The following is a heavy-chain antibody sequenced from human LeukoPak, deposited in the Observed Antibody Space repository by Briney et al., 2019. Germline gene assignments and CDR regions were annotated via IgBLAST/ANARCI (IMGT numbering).Heavy chain of an antibody. J-gene: IGHJ3*01. CDR2: IAPISGTP. CDR1: GCTFTHFV. CDR3: AREGEYYAESGNLIDAADV. D-gene: IGHD3-10*01. V-gene: IGHV1-69*06. Sequence: SVKVSCKASGCTFTHFVISWLRQAPGQGLEWMGGIAPISGTPVYAQKFQDRVNITADTSTNTAYMEMSSLTSEDTAMYYCAREGEYYAESGNLIDAADVWGQGTMVIVSA.